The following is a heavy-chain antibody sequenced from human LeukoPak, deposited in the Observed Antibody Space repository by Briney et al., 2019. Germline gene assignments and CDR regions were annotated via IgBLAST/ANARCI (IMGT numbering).Heavy chain of an antibody. D-gene: IGHD6-19*01. CDR3: ARQNGAGWYIAH. V-gene: IGHV4-39*01. Sequence: SETLSLTCTVSGGSLSSTNYYGGWIRQPPGKGLEWIGSIYYSGSTYYNPSLESRVTMSVDTSKNQFSLKMTSVTAADTAVYYCARQNGAGWYIAHWGQGTLVTVSS. J-gene: IGHJ4*02. CDR2: IYYSGST. CDR1: GGSLSSTNYY.